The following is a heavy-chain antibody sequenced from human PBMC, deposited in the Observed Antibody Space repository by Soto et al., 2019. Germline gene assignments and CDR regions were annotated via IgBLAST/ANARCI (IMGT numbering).Heavy chain of an antibody. Sequence: GASVKVSCKASGGTFSSYTISWVRQAPGQGLEWMGRIIPILGIANYAQKFQGRVTITADKSTSTAYMELSSLRSEDTAVYYCAREDDILTGYPLPYYYYYMDVWGKGTTVTVSS. CDR2: IIPILGIA. D-gene: IGHD3-9*01. V-gene: IGHV1-69*04. CDR1: GGTFSSYT. J-gene: IGHJ6*03. CDR3: AREDDILTGYPLPYYYYYMDV.